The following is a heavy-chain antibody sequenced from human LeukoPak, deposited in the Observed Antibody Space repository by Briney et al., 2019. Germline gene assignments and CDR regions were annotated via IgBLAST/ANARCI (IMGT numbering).Heavy chain of an antibody. CDR3: AKAMAAPGAFDI. Sequence: GRSLRLSCATSGFTFDENAMHWVRQAPGKALERVSGISWDSTSIIYADSVKGRFTISRDNAKTSLYLQMNSLRAEDTALYYCAKAMAAPGAFDIWGQGTVVTVSS. V-gene: IGHV3-9*01. CDR1: GFTFDENA. D-gene: IGHD5-24*01. J-gene: IGHJ3*02. CDR2: ISWDSTSI.